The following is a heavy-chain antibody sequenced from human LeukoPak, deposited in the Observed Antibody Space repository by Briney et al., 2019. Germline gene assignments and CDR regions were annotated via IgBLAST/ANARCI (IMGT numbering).Heavy chain of an antibody. CDR1: GFTFSGSA. CDR2: IRSKANSYAT. V-gene: IGHV3-73*01. CDR3: TRGSGTINWFDP. J-gene: IGHJ5*02. Sequence: QAGGSLRFSCAASGFTFSGSAMHWVRQASGKGLGWVGRIRSKANSYATAYAASVKGRFTISRDDSKNTAYLQMNSLKTEDTAVYYCTRGSGTINWFDPWGQGTLVTVSS. D-gene: IGHD2-15*01.